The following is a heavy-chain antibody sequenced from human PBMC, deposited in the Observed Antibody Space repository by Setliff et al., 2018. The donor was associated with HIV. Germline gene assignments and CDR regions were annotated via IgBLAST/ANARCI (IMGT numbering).Heavy chain of an antibody. CDR2: INAGKGDT. J-gene: IGHJ4*02. CDR1: GYTFTNFA. D-gene: IGHD2-21*02. Sequence: ASVKVSCKASGYTFTNFAIHWLRQAPGQRFGWVGWINAGKGDTKYAQNFQGRVTISSDTSATTAFMEMRSLKSEDTAVYYCARNGCSGDCYFWDLDYWGQGTVVTVSS. V-gene: IGHV1-3*01. CDR3: ARNGCSGDCYFWDLDY.